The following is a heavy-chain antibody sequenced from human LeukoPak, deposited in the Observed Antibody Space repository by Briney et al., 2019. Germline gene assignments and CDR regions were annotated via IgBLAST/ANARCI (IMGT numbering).Heavy chain of an antibody. D-gene: IGHD6-13*01. J-gene: IGHJ4*02. V-gene: IGHV4-4*07. CDR3: ARVGSSSWYFDY. CDR1: GGSISSYH. Sequence: SETLSLTCTVSGGSISSYHWSWIRQPAGKGLEWIGRIYTSGSTNYNPSLKSRVTMSVDTSKNQFSLKLSSVTAADTAVYYCARVGSSSWYFDYWGQGTLVTVSS. CDR2: IYTSGST.